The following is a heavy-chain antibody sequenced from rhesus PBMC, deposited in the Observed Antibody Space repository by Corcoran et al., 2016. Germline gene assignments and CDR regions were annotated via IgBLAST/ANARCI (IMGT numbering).Heavy chain of an antibody. D-gene: IGHD2-39*02. Sequence: QVQLQESGPGLVKPSETLSLTCAVSGGSISDYSYWTWIRQPPGEGLEWIGNMYGNSASFYYYPSLKSRVTISKDTSKCQFFLKLRSLTAADTAVYYCARGRHMVVYSDDAFDFWGQGLRVTVS. J-gene: IGHJ3*01. CDR3: ARGRHMVVYSDDAFDF. V-gene: IGHV4S9*01. CDR2: MYGNSASF. CDR1: GGSISDYSY.